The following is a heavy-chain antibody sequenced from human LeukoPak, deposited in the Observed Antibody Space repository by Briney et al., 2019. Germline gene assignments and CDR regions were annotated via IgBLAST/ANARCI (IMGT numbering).Heavy chain of an antibody. CDR1: GYTFTGYY. CDR3: ASSGYSYGYYFDY. D-gene: IGHD5-18*01. CDR2: INPGGGST. J-gene: IGHJ4*02. V-gene: IGHV1-46*01. Sequence: GASVKVSCKASGYTFTGYYMHWVRQAPGQGLEWMGIINPGGGSTSYAQKFQGRVTMTRDTSTSTVYMELSSLRSEDTAVYYCASSGYSYGYYFDYWGQGTLVTVSS.